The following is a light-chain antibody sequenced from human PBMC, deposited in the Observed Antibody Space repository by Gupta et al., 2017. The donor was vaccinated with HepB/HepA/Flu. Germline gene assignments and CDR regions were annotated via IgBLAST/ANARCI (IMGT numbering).Light chain of an antibody. CDR3: QQTYSTLIT. CDR2: GAS. Sequence: DIQMTQSPSSLSASVGDRVTITCRTSQSISSYLNWYQQKPGKAPKLLIFGASSLQSGAPSRFSGSGSGTDFTLTISSLQPEDFATYYCQQTYSTLITFGRGTKVEIK. J-gene: IGKJ4*01. V-gene: IGKV1-39*01. CDR1: QSISSY.